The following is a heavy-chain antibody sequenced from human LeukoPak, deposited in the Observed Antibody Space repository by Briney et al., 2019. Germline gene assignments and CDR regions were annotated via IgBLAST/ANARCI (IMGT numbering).Heavy chain of an antibody. CDR3: ARVDGSNYPN. J-gene: IGHJ4*02. Sequence: GGSLRLSCAASGFTFSDSVMHWVRQAPGKALEYVPAINANGGSTFYADSVKGRFTISRDNSRNTLYLQMGSLRADDMAVYYCARVDGSNYPNWGQGTLVTVSS. CDR1: GFTFSDSV. V-gene: IGHV3-64*02. CDR2: INANGGST. D-gene: IGHD3-10*01.